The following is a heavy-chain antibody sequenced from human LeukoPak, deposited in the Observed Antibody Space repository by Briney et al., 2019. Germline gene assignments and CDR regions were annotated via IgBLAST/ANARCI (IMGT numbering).Heavy chain of an antibody. D-gene: IGHD3-9*01. Sequence: GGSLRLSCAASGFTLDMSWVRQAPGKGLEWVAVISYDGSNKYYADSVKGRFTISRDNSKNTLYLQMNSLRAEDTAVYYCAKENYDILTGPYYYGMDVWGQGTTVTVSS. CDR3: AKENYDILTGPYYYGMDV. J-gene: IGHJ6*02. CDR1: GFTLD. V-gene: IGHV3-30*18. CDR2: ISYDGSNK.